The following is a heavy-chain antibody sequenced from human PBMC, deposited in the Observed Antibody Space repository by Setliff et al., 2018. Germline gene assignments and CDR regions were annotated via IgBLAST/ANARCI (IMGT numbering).Heavy chain of an antibody. CDR2: IYSGDRNT. D-gene: IGHD3-16*02. Sequence: LRLSCAASGFTFNTYAMSWVRQAPGKGLEWVSTIYSGDRNTFYTDSVKGRFTVSRDNAKNTLFLQMNDLRAEDTAIYYCAKSPVRFGIVIVIPSYFDSWGPGTLVTVSS. CDR3: AKSPVRFGIVIVIPSYFDS. CDR1: GFTFNTYA. V-gene: IGHV3-23*03. J-gene: IGHJ4*02.